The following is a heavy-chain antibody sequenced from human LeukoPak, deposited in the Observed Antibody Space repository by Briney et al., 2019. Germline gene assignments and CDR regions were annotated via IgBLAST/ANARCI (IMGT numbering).Heavy chain of an antibody. CDR1: GESLSRYY. CDR2: INHRGDT. J-gene: IGHJ4*02. V-gene: IGHV4-34*01. CDR3: ASPGYCSATTCTGHLDV. Sequence: PSETLSLTCAVYGESLSRYYWTWIRQPPGKGLEWIGEINHRGDTNYNPSLKSRVTISVDTSKNQFSLKVRSVTAADTGVYYCASPGYCSATTCTGHLDVWGQGTLATVSS. D-gene: IGHD2-2*01.